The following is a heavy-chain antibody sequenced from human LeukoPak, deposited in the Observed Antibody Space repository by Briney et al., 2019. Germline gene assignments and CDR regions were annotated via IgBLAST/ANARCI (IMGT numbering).Heavy chain of an antibody. V-gene: IGHV4-61*01. D-gene: IGHD3-16*01. CDR2: IYYSGST. J-gene: IGHJ6*03. Sequence: SETLSLTCTVSGYSISSGYYRSWIRQPPGKGLEWIGYIYYSGSTNYNPSLKSRVTISVDTSKNQFSLKLSSVTAADTAVYYCARETSQKGAHYMDVWGKGTTVTISS. CDR3: ARETSQKGAHYMDV. CDR1: GYSISSGYY.